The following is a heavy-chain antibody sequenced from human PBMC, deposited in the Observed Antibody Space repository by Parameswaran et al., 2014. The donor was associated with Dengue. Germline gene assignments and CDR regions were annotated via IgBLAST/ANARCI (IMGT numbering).Heavy chain of an antibody. D-gene: IGHD1-26*01. CDR2: IYWDDDK. V-gene: IGHV2-5*02. Sequence: VRQAPGKALEWLALIYWDDDKRYSPSLKSRLTITKDTSKNQVVLTMTNMDPVDTATYYCAHGPEWEPYGDAFDIWGQGTMVTVSS. J-gene: IGHJ3*02. CDR3: AHGPEWEPYGDAFDI.